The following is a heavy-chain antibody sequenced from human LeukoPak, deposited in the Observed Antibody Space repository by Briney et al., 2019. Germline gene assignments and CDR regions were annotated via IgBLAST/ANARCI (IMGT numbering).Heavy chain of an antibody. CDR2: ISGSGSTT. J-gene: IGHJ1*01. CDR1: GFTFSSYG. V-gene: IGHV3-23*01. CDR3: AKEVITRYFQH. Sequence: GGSLRLSCAASGFTFSSYGMSWVRQAPGKGLEWVSGISGSGSTTYYADSVKGRFTISRDNSKNTLYLEMNSLRVEDTAVYYCAKEVITRYFQHWGQGTLVTVSS. D-gene: IGHD3-10*01.